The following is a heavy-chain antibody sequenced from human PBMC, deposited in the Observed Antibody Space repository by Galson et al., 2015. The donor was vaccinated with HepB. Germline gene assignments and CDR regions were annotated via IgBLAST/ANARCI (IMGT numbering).Heavy chain of an antibody. Sequence: SLRPSCAASGFTVTNNYMTWVRQAPGKGLEWVSYISNSGSAIYYADSVQGRFTISRDNAENSLYLQMNSLRDDDTAVYYCARSRGSFRYWGQGTLVTVSA. J-gene: IGHJ4*02. CDR1: GFTVTNNY. D-gene: IGHD6-19*01. CDR2: ISNSGSAI. CDR3: ARSRGSFRY. V-gene: IGHV3-11*04.